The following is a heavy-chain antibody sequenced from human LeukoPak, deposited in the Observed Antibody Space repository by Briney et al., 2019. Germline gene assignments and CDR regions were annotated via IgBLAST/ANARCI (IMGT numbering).Heavy chain of an antibody. D-gene: IGHD3-10*01. CDR3: ARGGYYGSGNYDY. V-gene: IGHV1-69*13. CDR2: IIPIFGTA. J-gene: IGHJ4*02. CDR1: GYTFTGYY. Sequence: GASVKVSCKASGYTFTGYYMHWVRQAPGQGLEWMGGIIPIFGTANYAQKFQGRVTITADESTSTAYMELSSLRSEDTAVYYCARGGYYGSGNYDYRGQGTLVTVSS.